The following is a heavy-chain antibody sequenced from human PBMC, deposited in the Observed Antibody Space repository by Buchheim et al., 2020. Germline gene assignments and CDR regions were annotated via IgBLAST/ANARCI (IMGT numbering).Heavy chain of an antibody. V-gene: IGHV1-46*01. CDR1: GYTFTSYY. CDR3: ARDSEYCSSTSCYNRGWFDP. CDR2: INPSGGST. D-gene: IGHD2-2*02. Sequence: QVQLVQSGAEVKKPGASVKVSCKASGYTFTSYYMHWVRQAPGQGLEWMGIINPSGGSTSYAQKFQGRVTMTRATSTSTVYLELSSLRYEDTAVYYCARDSEYCSSTSCYNRGWFDPWGQGTL. J-gene: IGHJ5*02.